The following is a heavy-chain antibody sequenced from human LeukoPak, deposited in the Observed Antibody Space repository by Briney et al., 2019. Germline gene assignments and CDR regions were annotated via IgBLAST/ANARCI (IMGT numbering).Heavy chain of an antibody. Sequence: GGSLRLSCAASGFTFNNAWMNWVRQAPGKGLEWVGRIIRRVDGGRIDYAAPVKGRFTISRDDSENTLYLEMNSLKTEDTAVYYCTIDRVGAWYYYYGMDVWGQGTTVTVSS. CDR1: GFTFNNAW. CDR3: TIDRVGAWYYYYGMDV. CDR2: IIRRVDGGRI. V-gene: IGHV3-15*01. D-gene: IGHD6-13*01. J-gene: IGHJ6*02.